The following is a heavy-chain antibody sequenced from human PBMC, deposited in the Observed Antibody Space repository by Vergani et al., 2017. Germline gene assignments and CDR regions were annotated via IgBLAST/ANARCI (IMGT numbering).Heavy chain of an antibody. CDR1: GFTVSSNY. J-gene: IGHJ6*02. Sequence: EVQLVETGGGLIQPGGSLRLSCAASGFTVSSNYMSWVRQAPGKGLEWVSAISGSGGSTYYADSVKGRFTISRDNSKNTLYLQMNSLRAEDTAVYYCAKGFRVKHQFKDYYYYYGMDVWGQGTTVTVSS. D-gene: IGHD2-21*01. CDR2: ISGSGGST. CDR3: AKGFRVKHQFKDYYYYYGMDV. V-gene: IGHV3-23*04.